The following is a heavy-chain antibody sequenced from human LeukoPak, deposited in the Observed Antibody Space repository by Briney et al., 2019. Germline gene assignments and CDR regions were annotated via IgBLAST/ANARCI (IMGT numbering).Heavy chain of an antibody. V-gene: IGHV4-39*01. D-gene: IGHD3-22*01. CDR3: ARRDDSSGYHKIFDY. Sequence: PSETLSLTCTVSGGSIGTSSQYWGWIRQPPGKGLEWIASIYYNGNTYYNPSLKSRVTISIDTSKNQFYLKLSSLTAADTAVYYCARRDDSSGYHKIFDYWGPGTLVTVSS. CDR2: IYYNGNT. CDR1: GGSIGTSSQY. J-gene: IGHJ4*02.